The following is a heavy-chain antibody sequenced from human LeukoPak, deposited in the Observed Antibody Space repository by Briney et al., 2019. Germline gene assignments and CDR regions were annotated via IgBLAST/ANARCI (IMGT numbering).Heavy chain of an antibody. CDR2: IYHSGST. Sequence: SETLSLTCAVSGGSISSGGYSWSWIRQPPGKGLEWIGYIYHSGSTYYNPSLKSRVTISVDRSKNQFSLKLSSVTAADTAVYYCARGGIVATSGYYFDYWGQGTLVTVSS. CDR1: GGSISSGGYS. D-gene: IGHD5-12*01. CDR3: ARGGIVATSGYYFDY. J-gene: IGHJ4*02. V-gene: IGHV4-30-2*01.